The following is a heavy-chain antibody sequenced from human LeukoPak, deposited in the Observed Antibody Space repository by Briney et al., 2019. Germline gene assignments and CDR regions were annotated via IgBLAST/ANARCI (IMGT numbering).Heavy chain of an antibody. CDR3: ARTLDTYCGGDCYSEYVYYYMDV. CDR1: GYTFTSYG. Sequence: GASVKVSCKASGYTFTSYGISWVRQAPGQGLEWMGWISAYNGNTNYAQKLQGRVTMTTDTSTSTAHMELRSLRSDDTAVYYCARTLDTYCGGDCYSEYVYYYMDVWGKGTTVTISS. V-gene: IGHV1-18*01. D-gene: IGHD2-21*02. J-gene: IGHJ6*03. CDR2: ISAYNGNT.